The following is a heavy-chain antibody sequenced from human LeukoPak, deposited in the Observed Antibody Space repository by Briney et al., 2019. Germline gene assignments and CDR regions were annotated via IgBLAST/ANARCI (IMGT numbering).Heavy chain of an antibody. CDR1: GFTFSSYT. CDR3: ARYSGSYYYPPAWDL. Sequence: GGSLRLSCTASGFTFSSYTMSWVRQAPGKGLKWVSTITTGGPNTYYADSVKGRFTVSRDDSKNTLYLQMDSLRADDTAVYYCARYSGSYYYPPAWDLWGQGTLVTVSS. V-gene: IGHV3-23*01. D-gene: IGHD1-26*01. J-gene: IGHJ4*02. CDR2: ITTGGPNT.